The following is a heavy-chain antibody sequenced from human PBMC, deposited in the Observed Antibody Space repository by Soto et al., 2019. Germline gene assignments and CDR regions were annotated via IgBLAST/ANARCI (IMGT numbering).Heavy chain of an antibody. CDR3: AKDRPRGYYYYGMDV. Sequence: GGSLRLSCAASGFTFSSYAMSWVRQAPGKGLEWVSAISGSGGSTYYVDSVKGRFTISRDNSKNTLYLQMNSLRAEDTAVYYCAKDRPRGYYYYGMDVWGQGTTVTVSS. V-gene: IGHV3-23*01. CDR1: GFTFSSYA. CDR2: ISGSGGST. J-gene: IGHJ6*02. D-gene: IGHD3-10*01.